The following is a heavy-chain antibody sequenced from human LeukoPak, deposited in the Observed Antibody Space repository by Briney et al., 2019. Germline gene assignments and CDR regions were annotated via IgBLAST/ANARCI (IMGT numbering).Heavy chain of an antibody. Sequence: GGSLRLSCAASGFTFSSYWMHWVRQAPGKGLVWVSRINSDGSSTSYADSVKGRFTISRDNSKNTLYLQMNSLRAEDTAVYYCARGQPTYYYGSGSYYFDYWGQGTLVTVSS. V-gene: IGHV3-74*01. CDR3: ARGQPTYYYGSGSYYFDY. CDR1: GFTFSSYW. CDR2: INSDGSST. D-gene: IGHD3-10*01. J-gene: IGHJ4*02.